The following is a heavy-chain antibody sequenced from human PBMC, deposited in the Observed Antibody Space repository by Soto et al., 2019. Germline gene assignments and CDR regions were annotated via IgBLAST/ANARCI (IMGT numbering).Heavy chain of an antibody. CDR2: VHPSGIA. V-gene: IGHV4-34*01. J-gene: IGHJ6*02. Sequence: PXETLCRTGSVFRGSLGDHYLAWIRQSPDKGLQWIGEVHPSGIADYDPSLKSRLTLSLDTSKNQFSLKVASVTASDTAVYFCARGKPRGYRPGPRNFFYYGLDVWGPGTTVTVSS. CDR3: ARGKPRGYRPGPRNFFYYGLDV. CDR1: RGSLGDHY. D-gene: IGHD5-18*01.